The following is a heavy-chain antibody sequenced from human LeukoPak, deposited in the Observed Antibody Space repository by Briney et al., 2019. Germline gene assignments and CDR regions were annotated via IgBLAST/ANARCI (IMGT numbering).Heavy chain of an antibody. Sequence: ASVKVSCKASGYTFTGYYMHWVRQAPGQGLEWMGRINPNSGGTNYAQKFQGRVTMTRDTSISTAYMELSRLRSDDTAVYCCARANVLRFLEWSLLGNWFDPWGQGTLVTVSS. V-gene: IGHV1-2*06. D-gene: IGHD3-3*01. CDR3: ARANVLRFLEWSLLGNWFDP. J-gene: IGHJ5*02. CDR2: INPNSGGT. CDR1: GYTFTGYY.